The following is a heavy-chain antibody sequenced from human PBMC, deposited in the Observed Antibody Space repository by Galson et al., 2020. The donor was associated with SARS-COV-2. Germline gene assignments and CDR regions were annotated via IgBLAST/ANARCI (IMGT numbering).Heavy chain of an antibody. CDR1: GFTFSSYA. CDR3: AKDRGNDYGDQFDI. CDR2: ISGGGGST. J-gene: IGHJ3*02. D-gene: IGHD4-17*01. V-gene: IGHV3-23*01. Sequence: GGSLILSCSASGFTFSSYAIAWVRQAPGKGLEWVSGISGGGGSTYYADSVTSRYTISRDISQNTVYLQMSSRRAEDTDVYYCAKDRGNDYGDQFDIWGQGTKVTVSS.